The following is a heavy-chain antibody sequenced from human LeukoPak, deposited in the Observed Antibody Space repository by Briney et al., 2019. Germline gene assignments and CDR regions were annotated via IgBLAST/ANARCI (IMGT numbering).Heavy chain of an antibody. J-gene: IGHJ3*02. D-gene: IGHD3-9*01. CDR3: ARHRRYFDWLLGSGAFDI. CDR2: VDHTGST. Sequence: SETLSLTCTVSDDSITMYYWTWIRQPPGKGLEWIGYVDHTGSTNFNPSLNGRVSISRDTSKNLFSLKLSSVTAADTAVYYCARHRRYFDWLLGSGAFDIWGQGTMVTVSS. CDR1: DDSITMYY. V-gene: IGHV4-59*08.